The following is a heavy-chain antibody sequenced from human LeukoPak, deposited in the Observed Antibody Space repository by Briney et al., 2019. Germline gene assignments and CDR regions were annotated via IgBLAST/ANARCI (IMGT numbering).Heavy chain of an antibody. D-gene: IGHD3-10*01. CDR2: ISWDGGST. CDR1: GFTFDDYT. V-gene: IGHV3-43*01. Sequence: GGSLRLPCAASGFTFDDYTMHWVRQAPGKGLEWVSLISWDGGSTYYAASVKGRFTISRDNSNNSLYLQMNSLRTEDTALYFCAKDHYYGSGSYSRWVYFDYWGQGTLVTVSS. CDR3: AKDHYYGSGSYSRWVYFDY. J-gene: IGHJ4*02.